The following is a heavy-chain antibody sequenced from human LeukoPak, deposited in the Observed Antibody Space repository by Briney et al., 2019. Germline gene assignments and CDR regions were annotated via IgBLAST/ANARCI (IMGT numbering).Heavy chain of an antibody. CDR1: GYTFTSYG. CDR2: ISAYNGNT. D-gene: IGHD3-22*01. J-gene: IGHJ6*02. V-gene: IGHV1-18*01. Sequence: ASVKVSRKASGYTFTSYGISWVRQAPGQGLEWMGWISAYNGNTNYAQKLQGRVTMTTDTSTSTAYMELRSLRSDDTAVYYCARSSTYYYDSSGCKKPKGYGMDVWGQGTTVTVSS. CDR3: ARSSTYYYDSSGCKKPKGYGMDV.